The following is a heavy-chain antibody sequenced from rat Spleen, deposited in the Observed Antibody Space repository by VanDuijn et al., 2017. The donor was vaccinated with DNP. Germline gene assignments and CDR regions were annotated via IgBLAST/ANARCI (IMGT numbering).Heavy chain of an antibody. V-gene: IGHV5-25*01. CDR3: ARRDSYAHVGYFDY. J-gene: IGHJ2*01. D-gene: IGHD1-12*01. CDR2: ISTGGGNT. Sequence: EVQLVESGGGLVQPGRSLKLSCVVSRITFSDHNMAWVRQAPKKGLEWVASISTGGGNTYYRDSVKGRFTISRDNAKSTLYLQMDSLRSEDTATYYCARRDSYAHVGYFDYWGQGVMVTVSS. CDR1: RITFSDHN.